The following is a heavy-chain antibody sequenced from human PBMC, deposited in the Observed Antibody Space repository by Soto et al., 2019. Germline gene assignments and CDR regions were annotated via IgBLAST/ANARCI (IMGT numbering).Heavy chain of an antibody. CDR3: ARGRCSSTSCYVGAYYYYMDV. CDR1: GYTFTSYG. Sequence: GASVKVSCKASGYTFTSYGISWVRQAPGQGLEWMGWVSAYNGNTNYAQKLQGRVTMTTDTSTSTAYMELRSLRSDDTAVYYCARGRCSSTSCYVGAYYYYMDVWGKGTTVTVS. J-gene: IGHJ6*03. V-gene: IGHV1-18*01. CDR2: VSAYNGNT. D-gene: IGHD2-2*01.